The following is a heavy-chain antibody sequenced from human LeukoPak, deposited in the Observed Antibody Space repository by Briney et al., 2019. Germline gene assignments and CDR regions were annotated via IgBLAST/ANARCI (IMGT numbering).Heavy chain of an antibody. V-gene: IGHV3-30*03. J-gene: IGHJ4*02. Sequence: GRSLRLSCAASGFTFSSYGMHWVRQAPGKGLEWVAVISYDGSNKYYADSVKGRFTISRDNSKNTLYLQMNSLRAEDTAVYYCARGKYIVSWGQGTLVTVSS. CDR2: ISYDGSNK. D-gene: IGHD6-6*01. CDR3: ARGKYIVS. CDR1: GFTFSSYG.